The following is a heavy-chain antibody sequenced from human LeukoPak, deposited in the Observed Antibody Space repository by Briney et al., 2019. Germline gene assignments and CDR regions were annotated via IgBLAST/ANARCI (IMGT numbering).Heavy chain of an antibody. Sequence: GGSLRLSCAASGFTFSSYAMHWVRQAPGKGLEWVAVISYDGSNKYYAGSVKGRFTISRDNSKNTLYLQMNSLRAEDTAVYYCARVSAYCSSTSCYYYYGMDVWGKGTTVTVSS. CDR2: ISYDGSNK. CDR1: GFTFSSYA. J-gene: IGHJ6*04. V-gene: IGHV3-30*04. D-gene: IGHD2-2*01. CDR3: ARVSAYCSSTSCYYYYGMDV.